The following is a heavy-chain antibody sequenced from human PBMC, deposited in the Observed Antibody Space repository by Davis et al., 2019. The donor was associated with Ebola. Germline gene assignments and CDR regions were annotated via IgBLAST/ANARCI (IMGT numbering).Heavy chain of an antibody. V-gene: IGHV3-48*02. J-gene: IGHJ5*02. CDR1: GLSFSTYS. Sequence: GESLKISCADSGLSFSTYSMNWVRQAPGKGLEWVSYISSSSSSIHYADSVKGRFTISRDNAKNSLYMQMNSLRDEDTAVYYCARDLSIVSSGSYWGWFDPWGQGTLVTVSS. D-gene: IGHD1-26*01. CDR2: ISSSSSSI. CDR3: ARDLSIVSSGSYWGWFDP.